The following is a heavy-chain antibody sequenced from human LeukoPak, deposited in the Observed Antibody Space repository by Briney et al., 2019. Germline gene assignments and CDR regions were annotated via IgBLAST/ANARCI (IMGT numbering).Heavy chain of an antibody. CDR3: ARGSTYYDSSGQVPFDY. J-gene: IGHJ4*02. CDR2: ISSSSSTI. D-gene: IGHD3-22*01. V-gene: IGHV3-48*01. CDR1: GFTFSSYA. Sequence: GGSLRLSCVASGFTFSSYAMSWVRQAPGKGLEWVSYISSSSSTIYYADSVKGRFTISRDNAKNSLYLQMNSLRAEDTAVYYCARGSTYYDSSGQVPFDYWGQGTLVTVSS.